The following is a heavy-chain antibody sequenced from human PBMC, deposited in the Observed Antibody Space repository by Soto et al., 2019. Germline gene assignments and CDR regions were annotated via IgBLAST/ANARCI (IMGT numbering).Heavy chain of an antibody. CDR1: GYTFTSYA. D-gene: IGHD5-18*01. V-gene: IGHV1-3*01. CDR3: ARGLNGYLHYFDY. J-gene: IGHJ4*02. Sequence: QVQLVQSGAEVKKPGPSVKVSCKASGYTFTSYAMHWVRQAPGQRLEWMGWINAGNGNTKYSQKFQGRVTITRDTSASTAYMELSSLRSEDTAVYYCARGLNGYLHYFDYWGQGTLVTVSS. CDR2: INAGNGNT.